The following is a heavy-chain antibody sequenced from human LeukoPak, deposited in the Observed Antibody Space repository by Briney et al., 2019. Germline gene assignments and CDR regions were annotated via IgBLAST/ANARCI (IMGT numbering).Heavy chain of an antibody. V-gene: IGHV3-23*01. CDR1: GFTFSSYA. CDR2: IVGSGDST. D-gene: IGHD3-16*01. J-gene: IGHJ4*02. CDR3: AKALGGELAVLVY. Sequence: GGSLRLSCAASGFTFSSYAMSWVRQTPEKGLEWVSGIVGSGDSTHYADSVKGRFTVSRDNSKNKMYLQMNSLRAEDTAVYYCAKALGGELAVLVYWGQGTLVTVSS.